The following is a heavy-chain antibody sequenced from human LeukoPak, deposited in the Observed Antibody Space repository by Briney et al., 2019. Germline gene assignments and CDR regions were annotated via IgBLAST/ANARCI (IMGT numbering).Heavy chain of an antibody. J-gene: IGHJ6*03. CDR3: ARNAAGPNYYYYYMDV. V-gene: IGHV4-39*01. CDR2: IYYSGST. CDR1: GGSISSSSYY. D-gene: IGHD1/OR15-1a*01. Sequence: SETLSLTCTVSGGSISSSSYYWGWIRQPPGKGLEWIGNIYYSGSTYYNPSLKSRVTISVDTSKNQFSLKLRYVTAADTAVYYCARNAAGPNYYYYYMDVWGKGTTVSVSS.